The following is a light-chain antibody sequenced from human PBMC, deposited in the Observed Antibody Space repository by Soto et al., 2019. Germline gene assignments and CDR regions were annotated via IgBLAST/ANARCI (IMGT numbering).Light chain of an antibody. CDR2: EVS. Sequence: QSVLTQPASVSGSPGQSITISCTGTSSDIGAYKYVSWYQQHPGKTPKLILYEVSNRPSGVSNRFSGFKSGNTASLTITGLQAEDEADYYCNSYTSSSALHVFGTATKVTVL. J-gene: IGLJ1*01. V-gene: IGLV2-14*01. CDR1: SSDIGAYKY. CDR3: NSYTSSSALHV.